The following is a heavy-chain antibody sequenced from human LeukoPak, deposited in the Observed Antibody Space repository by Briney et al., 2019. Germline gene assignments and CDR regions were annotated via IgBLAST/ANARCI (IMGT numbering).Heavy chain of an antibody. CDR3: ARRIAAAGVDYFDY. Sequence: TSETLSLTCTVSGGSISSSSYYWGWIRQPPGKGLEWIGSIYQNGGTYYNPSLQSRVTLSVDTSKNQFSLKLSSVTAADTAVYYCARRIAAAGVDYFDYWGQGTLVTVSS. CDR1: GGSISSSSYY. CDR2: IYQNGGT. V-gene: IGHV4-39*01. J-gene: IGHJ4*02. D-gene: IGHD6-13*01.